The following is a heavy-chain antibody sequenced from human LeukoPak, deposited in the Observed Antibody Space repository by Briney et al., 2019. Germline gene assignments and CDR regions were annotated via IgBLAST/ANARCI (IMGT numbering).Heavy chain of an antibody. Sequence: GGSLRLSCAASGFTFSSYGMHWVRQAPGKGLEWVAVIWYDGSNKYYADSVKGRFTISGDNSKNTLYLQMNSLRAEDTAVYYCAKDVYGDYGGLDYWGQGTLVTVSS. CDR3: AKDVYGDYGGLDY. D-gene: IGHD4-17*01. J-gene: IGHJ4*02. CDR2: IWYDGSNK. V-gene: IGHV3-33*06. CDR1: GFTFSSYG.